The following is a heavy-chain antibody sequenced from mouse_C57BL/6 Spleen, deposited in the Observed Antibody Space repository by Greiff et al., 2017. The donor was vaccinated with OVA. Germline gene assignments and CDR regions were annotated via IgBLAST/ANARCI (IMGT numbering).Heavy chain of an antibody. D-gene: IGHD1-1*01. Sequence: EVQLVESGGGLVKPGGSLKLSCAASGFTFSGYAMSWVRQTPEKRLEWVATISDGGSYTYYPDNVKGRFTISRDNAKNNLYLQMIQLKSDDTAMYYGARDRYGSGFYAMDYWGQGTSVTVSA. J-gene: IGHJ4*01. CDR1: GFTFSGYA. CDR3: ARDRYGSGFYAMDY. CDR2: ISDGGSYT. V-gene: IGHV5-4*01.